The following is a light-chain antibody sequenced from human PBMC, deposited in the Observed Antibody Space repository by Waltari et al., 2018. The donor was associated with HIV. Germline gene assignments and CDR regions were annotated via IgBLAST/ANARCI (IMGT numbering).Light chain of an antibody. V-gene: IGLV1-47*01. J-gene: IGLJ2*01. CDR3: ATWDDSRSGVV. CDR2: REN. CDR1: SSNIGSNY. Sequence: QSVVTQPPSASGTPGQRVTISCSGSSSNIGSNYVFWYQQLPGPAPRFLIYRENQRASGVPDRFSGSKSGTSASLAISGLRSEDEGDYFCATWDDSRSGVVFGGGTKLNVL.